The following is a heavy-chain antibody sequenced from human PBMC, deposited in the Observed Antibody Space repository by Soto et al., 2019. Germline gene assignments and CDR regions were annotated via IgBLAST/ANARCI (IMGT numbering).Heavy chain of an antibody. D-gene: IGHD2-15*01. J-gene: IGHJ6*02. Sequence: GASVKVSCKAPEDTFTSYYINWVRQAPGQGLEWMGWMNPNSGNTGYAQKFQGRVTMTRNTSISTAYMELSSLRSEDTAVYYCARGLRIYGMDVWGQGTTVTVSS. V-gene: IGHV1-8*01. CDR1: EDTFTSYY. CDR2: MNPNSGNT. CDR3: ARGLRIYGMDV.